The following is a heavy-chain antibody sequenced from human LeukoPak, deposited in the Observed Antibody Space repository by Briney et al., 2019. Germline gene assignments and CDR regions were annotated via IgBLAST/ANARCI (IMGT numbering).Heavy chain of an antibody. CDR1: GGSISTSNYY. CDR3: ASNTGTVFDY. D-gene: IGHD7-27*01. J-gene: IGHJ4*02. CDR2: VYYSGST. Sequence: PSETLSLTCTVSGGSISTSNYYWGWVRQPPGKGLEWIGYVYYSGSTEYNPSLRSRVTISLEMSKHQFSLNLTSVTAADTAVYYCASNTGTVFDYWGQGALVTVSS. V-gene: IGHV4-61*05.